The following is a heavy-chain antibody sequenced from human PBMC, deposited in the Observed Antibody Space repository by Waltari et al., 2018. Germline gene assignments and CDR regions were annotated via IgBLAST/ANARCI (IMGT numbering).Heavy chain of an antibody. V-gene: IGHV3-7*01. Sequence: EVQLVESGGGLVQPGGSLRLSCAASGFTFSSYWMSWVRQAPGKGLEWVANRKQDGSEKYYVDSVKGRFTISRDNSKNTLYLQMNSLRAEDTAVYYCAKADSSGWSFDYWGQGTLVTVSS. CDR3: AKADSSGWSFDY. J-gene: IGHJ4*02. CDR2: RKQDGSEK. D-gene: IGHD6-19*01. CDR1: GFTFSSYW.